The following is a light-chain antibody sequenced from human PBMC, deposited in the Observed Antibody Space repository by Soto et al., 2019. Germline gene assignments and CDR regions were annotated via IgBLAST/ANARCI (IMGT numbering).Light chain of an antibody. CDR2: GAA. V-gene: IGKV3-20*01. CDR1: QSVSSSY. Sequence: IVLTLSPGTLSLSPGERATLSCRASQSVSSSYLAWYQYTPGHAPRLPISGAASRATGIPGRISGSGSGTDFTLTISRLESEDFAVYYCQQYGSSPRTFVQ. J-gene: IGKJ1*01. CDR3: QQYGSSPRT.